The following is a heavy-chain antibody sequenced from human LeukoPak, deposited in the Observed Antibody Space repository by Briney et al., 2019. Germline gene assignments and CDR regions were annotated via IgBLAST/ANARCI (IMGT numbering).Heavy chain of an antibody. CDR1: GYTFTDYY. CDR2: INPISGGT. Sequence: ASVKVSCKASGYTFTDYYLNWVRQAPGQGLEWMGWINPISGGTNYAQKFQGSVTMTRDTSITTAYMELSSLRSDDTAVYYCASLGATTIHYYGMDVWGQGTTVTVSS. D-gene: IGHD1-26*01. CDR3: ASLGATTIHYYGMDV. J-gene: IGHJ6*02. V-gene: IGHV1-2*02.